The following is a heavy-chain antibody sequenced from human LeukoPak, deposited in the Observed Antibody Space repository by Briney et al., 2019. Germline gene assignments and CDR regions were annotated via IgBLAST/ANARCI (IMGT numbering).Heavy chain of an antibody. Sequence: GGSLRLSCAASGFTFSTYWMHWVRQAPGKGLVWVSRINSDGSNTIYVDSVKGRFTISRDNAKNTLYLQMNSLRAEDTAVYYCARVEYSLPLLQSYFDYWGQGTLVTVSS. CDR1: GFTFSTYW. V-gene: IGHV3-74*01. D-gene: IGHD2-21*01. J-gene: IGHJ4*02. CDR2: INSDGSNT. CDR3: ARVEYSLPLLQSYFDY.